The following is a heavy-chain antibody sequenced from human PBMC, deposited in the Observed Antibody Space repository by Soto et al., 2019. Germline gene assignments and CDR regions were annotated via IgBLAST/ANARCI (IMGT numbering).Heavy chain of an antibody. Sequence: PSETLSLTCTVSGGSISSYYWSWIRQPPGKGLEWIGYIYYSGSTNYNPSLKSRVTISVDTSKNQFSLKLSSVTAADTAVYYCARVNYDILTGYYPDYWGQRTLVTVSS. V-gene: IGHV4-59*01. CDR2: IYYSGST. CDR3: ARVNYDILTGYYPDY. D-gene: IGHD3-9*01. J-gene: IGHJ4*02. CDR1: GGSISSYY.